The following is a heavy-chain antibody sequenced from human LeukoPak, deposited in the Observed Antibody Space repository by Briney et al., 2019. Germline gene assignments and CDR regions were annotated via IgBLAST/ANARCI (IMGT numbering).Heavy chain of an antibody. CDR3: ARSLKQWLFWFDP. CDR2: TYYRSKWYN. CDR1: GDSVSSNSAA. V-gene: IGHV6-1*01. Sequence: SQTLSLTCAISGDSVSSNSAALNWIRQSPSRGLEWLVRTYYRSKWYNDYAVSVKSRITINPDTSKNQFSLQLNSVTPEDTAVYYCARSLKQWLFWFDPWGQGTLVTVSS. J-gene: IGHJ5*02. D-gene: IGHD6-19*01.